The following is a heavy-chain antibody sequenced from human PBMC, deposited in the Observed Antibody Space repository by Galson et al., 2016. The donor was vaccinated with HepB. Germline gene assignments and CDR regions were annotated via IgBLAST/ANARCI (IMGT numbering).Heavy chain of an antibody. V-gene: IGHV3-66*01. Sequence: SLRLSCAASGFTVGSNYMNWVRQAPGKGLEWVSVLYGGGNTYYADSVKGRFIISRDNSKNILYLQMNSLRVEDTAVYYCARGSDLGSFWGQGTLVTVSS. D-gene: IGHD1-26*01. CDR1: GFTVGSNY. CDR2: LYGGGNT. CDR3: ARGSDLGSF. J-gene: IGHJ4*02.